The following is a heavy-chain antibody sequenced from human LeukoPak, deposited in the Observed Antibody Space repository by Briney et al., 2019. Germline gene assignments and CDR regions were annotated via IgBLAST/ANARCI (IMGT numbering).Heavy chain of an antibody. D-gene: IGHD3-22*01. CDR3: ATSYYFDSSGYYGCDS. V-gene: IGHV1-2*02. J-gene: IGHJ5*01. Sequence: ASVKVSCKASGYSFTGYYMHWVRQAPGQGLEWMGCINPNSGGTDYAQKFQGRVTMTRDTSISTAYMELSRLRFGDTAVYYCATSYYFDSSGYYGCDSWGQGTLVTVSS. CDR2: INPNSGGT. CDR1: GYSFTGYY.